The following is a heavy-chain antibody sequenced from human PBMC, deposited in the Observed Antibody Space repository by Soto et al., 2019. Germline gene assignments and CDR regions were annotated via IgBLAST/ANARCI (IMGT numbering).Heavy chain of an antibody. CDR1: GGSISSGGYY. J-gene: IGHJ6*02. CDR3: SGDRFVTATVGAYCYGMDV. V-gene: IGHV4-31*03. Sequence: QVQLQESGPGLVKPSQTLSLTCTVSGGSISSGGYYWSWIRQHPGKGLEWIGYIYYSGSTYYNPYRQRRVTSSVDTSKHQFSLKLRSVTGADTAVYCWSGDRFVTATVGAYCYGMDVWGQGTAVTVSS. D-gene: IGHD4-17*01. CDR2: IYYSGST.